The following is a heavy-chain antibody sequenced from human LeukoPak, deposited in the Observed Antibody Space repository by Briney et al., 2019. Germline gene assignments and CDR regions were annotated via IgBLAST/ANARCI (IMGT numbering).Heavy chain of an antibody. CDR3: ARGSGSYSGYFDY. D-gene: IGHD3-10*01. V-gene: IGHV4-30-2*01. CDR1: GGSISSGGYS. CDR2: IYHSGST. Sequence: SETLSLTCAVSGGSISSGGYSWSWIRQPPGKGLEWIGYIYHSGSTYYNPSLKSRVTISVDRSKNQFSLKLSSVTAADTAVYYCARGSGSYSGYFDYWGQGTLVTVSS. J-gene: IGHJ4*02.